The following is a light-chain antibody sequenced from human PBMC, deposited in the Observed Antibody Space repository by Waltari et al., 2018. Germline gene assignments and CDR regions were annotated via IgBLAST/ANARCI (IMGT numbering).Light chain of an antibody. CDR1: QGLVYSDGNIF. Sequence: GQSASISCRSSQGLVYSDGNIFLNWFHQKAGQSPRRLIYHVSNRDSGVPDRFSGSGSGTDFTLKISKVEAEDVGVYFCMQGSHWPPWTFGQGTKVEIK. J-gene: IGKJ1*01. CDR2: HVS. CDR3: MQGSHWPPWT. V-gene: IGKV2-30*01.